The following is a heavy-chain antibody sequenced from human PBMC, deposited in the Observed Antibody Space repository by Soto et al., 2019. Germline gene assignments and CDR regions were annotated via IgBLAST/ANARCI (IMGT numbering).Heavy chain of an antibody. D-gene: IGHD3-22*01. V-gene: IGHV1-18*01. J-gene: IGHJ6*02. CDR2: ISAYNGNT. CDR3: ARQDSSGYYGYYYYGMDV. Sequence: QVQLVQSGAEVKKPGASVKVSCKASGYTFTSYGISWVRQAPGQGLEWMGWISAYNGNTNYVQKLQGRVTMTTDTSTSTAYMELRSLRSDDTAVYYCARQDSSGYYGYYYYGMDVWGQGTTVTVSS. CDR1: GYTFTSYG.